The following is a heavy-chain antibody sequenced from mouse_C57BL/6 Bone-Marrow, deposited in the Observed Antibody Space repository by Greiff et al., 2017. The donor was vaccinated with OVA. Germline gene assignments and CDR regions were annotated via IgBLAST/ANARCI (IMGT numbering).Heavy chain of an antibody. V-gene: IGHV1-4*01. CDR3: TRGYYFDY. CDR2: IDPTNDYT. J-gene: IGHJ2*01. Sequence: VQLVESGAELARPGASVKMSCKASGYTFTSYTIHWVKQRPGQGLEWIGYIDPTNDYTNYNQKFKGKATLTAYKSSSTAYMQLSSLTSEDSAVYYCTRGYYFDYWGQGTTLTVSS. CDR1: GYTFTSYT.